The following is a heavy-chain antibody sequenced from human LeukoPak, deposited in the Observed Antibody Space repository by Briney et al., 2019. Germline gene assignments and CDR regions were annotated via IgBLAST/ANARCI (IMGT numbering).Heavy chain of an antibody. CDR2: INPNSGGT. D-gene: IGHD4-23*01. V-gene: IGHV1-2*04. CDR1: GYTFTGYY. Sequence: ASVKVSCKASGYTFTGYYMHWVRQAPGQGLEWMGWINPNSGGTNYAQKFQGWVTMTRDTSISTAYMELSRLRSDDTAVYYCARDGDYGDNSGYPFDYWGQGTLVTVSS. J-gene: IGHJ4*02. CDR3: ARDGDYGDNSGYPFDY.